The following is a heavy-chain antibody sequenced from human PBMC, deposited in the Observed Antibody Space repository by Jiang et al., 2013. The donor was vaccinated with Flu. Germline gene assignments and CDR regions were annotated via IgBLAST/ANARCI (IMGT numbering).Heavy chain of an antibody. CDR3: ARERWVVVPAASHYYYYGMDV. CDR1: GGSISSYY. Sequence: GSGLVKPSETLSLTCTVSGGSISSYYWSWIRQPAGKGLEWIGRIYTSGSTNYNPSLKSRVTMSVDTSKNQFSLKLSSVTAADTAVYYCARERWVVVPAASHYYYYGMDVWGQGTTVTVSS. CDR2: IYTSGST. V-gene: IGHV4-4*07. J-gene: IGHJ6*02. D-gene: IGHD2-2*01.